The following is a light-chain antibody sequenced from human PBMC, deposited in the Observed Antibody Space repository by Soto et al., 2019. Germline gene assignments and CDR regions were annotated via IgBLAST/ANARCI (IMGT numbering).Light chain of an antibody. CDR2: GAS. CDR3: QQYNNWART. V-gene: IGKV3-15*01. CDR1: QSVSSN. J-gene: IGKJ1*01. Sequence: EIVMTQSPATLSVSPGERATISCRASQSVSSNLAWYQQKPGQAPRLLMYGASTRATGIPARFSGSGSGTEFTLTISSLQSADFAVYFCQQYNNWARTFGQGTKVEVK.